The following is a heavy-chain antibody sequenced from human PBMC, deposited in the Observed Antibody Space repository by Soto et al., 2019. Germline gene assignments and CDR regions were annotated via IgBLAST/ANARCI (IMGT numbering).Heavy chain of an antibody. CDR2: INSNSGGT. Sequence: GAAVKCSCKASGYTFTGCYIHWLRQPPGQGLEWMGWINSNSGGTNYAQQFQGCVTMTRDTSISTAYLELSSLRSDDTAVYYCARNQRIEAVAGPLDYWGQGTRGTVSS. CDR1: GYTFTGCY. V-gene: IGHV1-2*04. D-gene: IGHD6-19*01. CDR3: ARNQRIEAVAGPLDY. J-gene: IGHJ4*02.